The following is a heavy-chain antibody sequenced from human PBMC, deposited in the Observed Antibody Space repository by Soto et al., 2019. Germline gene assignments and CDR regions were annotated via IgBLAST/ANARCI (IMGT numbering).Heavy chain of an antibody. J-gene: IGHJ3*02. CDR2: ISGSGGST. D-gene: IGHD3-22*01. CDR1: GFTFSSYA. V-gene: IGHV3-23*01. CDR3: AKDPSSGYYDSSGYSPGAFDI. Sequence: GGSLRLSCAASGFTFSSYAMSWVRQAPGKGLEWVSAISGSGGSTYYADSVKGRFTIPRDNSKNTLYLQMNSLRAEDTAVYYCAKDPSSGYYDSSGYSPGAFDIWGQGTMVTVSS.